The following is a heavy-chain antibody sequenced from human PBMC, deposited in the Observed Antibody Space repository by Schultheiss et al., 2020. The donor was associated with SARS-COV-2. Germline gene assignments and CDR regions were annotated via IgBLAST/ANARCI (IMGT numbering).Heavy chain of an antibody. CDR1: GGTFSSYA. CDR3: ARDMRYYDSSGYFGY. Sequence: SVKVSCKASGGTFSSYAISWVRQAPGQGLEWMGGIIPIFGTANYAQKFQGRVTMTRNTSISTAYMELSSLRSEDTAVYYCARDMRYYDSSGYFGYWGQGTLVTVSS. V-gene: IGHV1-69*05. D-gene: IGHD3-22*01. CDR2: IIPIFGTA. J-gene: IGHJ4*02.